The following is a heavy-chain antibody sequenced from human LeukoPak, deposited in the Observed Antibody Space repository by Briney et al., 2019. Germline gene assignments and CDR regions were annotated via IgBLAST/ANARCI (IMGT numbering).Heavy chain of an antibody. Sequence: SGGSLRLSCAAAGFTFSSYAMHWVRQAPGKGLEWVAVISYDGSNKYYADSVKGRFTISRDNSKNTLYLQMNSLRAEDTAVYYCAREQLWLPYYYYGMDVRGQGTTVTVSS. CDR3: AREQLWLPYYYYGMDV. CDR1: GFTFSSYA. J-gene: IGHJ6*02. V-gene: IGHV3-30-3*01. CDR2: ISYDGSNK. D-gene: IGHD5-18*01.